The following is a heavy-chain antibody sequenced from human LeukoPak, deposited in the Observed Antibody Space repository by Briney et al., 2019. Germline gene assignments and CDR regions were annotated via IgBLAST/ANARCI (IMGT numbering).Heavy chain of an antibody. J-gene: IGHJ4*02. V-gene: IGHV1-2*02. D-gene: IGHD5-18*01. Sequence: ASGKVSCKASGYTFTGYYMHWVRQAPGQGLEWMGWINPNSGGTNYAQKFQGRVTMTRDTSISTAYMELSRLRSDDTAVYYCARGVSYGSYYFDYWGQGTLVTVSS. CDR2: INPNSGGT. CDR1: GYTFTGYY. CDR3: ARGVSYGSYYFDY.